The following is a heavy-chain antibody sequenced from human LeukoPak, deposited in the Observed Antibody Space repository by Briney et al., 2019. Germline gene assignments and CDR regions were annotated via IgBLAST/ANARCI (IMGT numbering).Heavy chain of an antibody. D-gene: IGHD6-6*01. V-gene: IGHV4-59*01. Sequence: SETLSLTCTVSGGSISSYYWSWIRQPPGKGLEWIGYIYYSGSTNYNPSLKSRVTISVDTSKNQFSLKLSSVTAADTAVYYCARDLRGSSFPYFDYWGQGTLVTVSS. CDR2: IYYSGST. J-gene: IGHJ4*02. CDR3: ARDLRGSSFPYFDY. CDR1: GGSISSYY.